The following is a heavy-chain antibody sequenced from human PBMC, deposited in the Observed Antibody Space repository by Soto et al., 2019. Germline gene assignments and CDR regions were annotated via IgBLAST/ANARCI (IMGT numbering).Heavy chain of an antibody. CDR1: GGSISSRNW. Sequence: SETLSLTCAVSGGSISSRNWWSWVHQPPGKGLEWIGEIYHSGSTNYNPSLKSRVTISVDKSKNQFSLKLSSVTAADTAVYYCARVAVAGTRVDYWGQGTLVTVSS. CDR3: ARVAVAGTRVDY. J-gene: IGHJ4*02. CDR2: IYHSGST. V-gene: IGHV4-4*02. D-gene: IGHD6-19*01.